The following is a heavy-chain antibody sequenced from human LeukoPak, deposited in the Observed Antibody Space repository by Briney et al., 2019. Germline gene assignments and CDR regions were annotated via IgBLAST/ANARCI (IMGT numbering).Heavy chain of an antibody. J-gene: IGHJ4*02. CDR2: ISYSGVT. Sequence: SETLSLTCTVSGGSLRSNDYYWGFIRQPPGKGLEWIGSISYSGVTYYNPSLKSRVTSSVDTSKNQFSLRLSSVTAADTAVYYCARSLQRLLRYFDSWGQGTLVTVSS. V-gene: IGHV4-39*07. CDR1: GGSLRSNDYY. D-gene: IGHD6-25*01. CDR3: ARSLQRLLRYFDS.